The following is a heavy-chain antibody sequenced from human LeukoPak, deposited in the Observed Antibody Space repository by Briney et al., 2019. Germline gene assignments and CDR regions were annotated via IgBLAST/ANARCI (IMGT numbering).Heavy chain of an antibody. D-gene: IGHD3-3*01. Sequence: ASVKVSSKASGCTFTSYAISWVRQAPGQGLDWMGGIIPIFGTANYAQKLQGRVTITADESTSTAYMELSSLRSEDTAVYYCARGAGITIFGVVTIWGQGTLVTVSS. CDR3: ARGAGITIFGVVTI. CDR2: IIPIFGTA. CDR1: GCTFTSYA. V-gene: IGHV1-69*13. J-gene: IGHJ4*02.